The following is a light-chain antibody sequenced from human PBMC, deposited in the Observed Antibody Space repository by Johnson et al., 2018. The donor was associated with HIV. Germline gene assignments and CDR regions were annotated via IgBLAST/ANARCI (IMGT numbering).Light chain of an antibody. V-gene: IGLV1-51*01. CDR1: SSNIGNNF. CDR2: DNN. J-gene: IGLJ1*01. Sequence: QSVLTQPPSVSAAPGQRVTRSYSGSSSNIGNNFVSWFRQLPLRAPKVLIYDNNKRPSGIPDRFSGSKSGTSATLAITGLQTGDEADYYCGTWDSSLSAPRVFGTGTKVTVL. CDR3: GTWDSSLSAPRV.